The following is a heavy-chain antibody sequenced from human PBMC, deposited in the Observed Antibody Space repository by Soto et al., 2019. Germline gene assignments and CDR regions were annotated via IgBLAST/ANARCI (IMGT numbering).Heavy chain of an antibody. D-gene: IGHD1-1*01. V-gene: IGHV4-30-4*01. Sequence: QVQLQESGSGVVKPSQSLSLTCTVSGVSLNTADTWWSWIRQSPGKGLEFIGYYHSGGSTYYDASFRSRALISADPSNSQFFLKLSSVTGADMAVYFCVRSRQLESGNDYGLDVWGQGTTVTVSS. CDR2: YHSGGST. J-gene: IGHJ6*02. CDR1: GVSLNTADTW. CDR3: VRSRQLESGNDYGLDV.